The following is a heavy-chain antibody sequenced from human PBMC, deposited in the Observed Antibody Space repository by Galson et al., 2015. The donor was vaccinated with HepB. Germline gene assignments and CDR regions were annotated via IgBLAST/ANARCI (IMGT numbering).Heavy chain of an antibody. CDR2: ISSSSSYI. D-gene: IGHD2-8*01. J-gene: IGHJ4*02. V-gene: IGHV3-21*01. CDR1: GFTFSSYS. CDR3: ARGGCTNAVCTLFDY. Sequence: SLRLSCAASGFTFSSYSMNWVRQAPGKGLEWVSSISSSSSYIYYADSVKGRFTISRDNAKNPLYLQMNSLRAEDTAVYYCARGGCTNAVCTLFDYWGQGTLVTVSS.